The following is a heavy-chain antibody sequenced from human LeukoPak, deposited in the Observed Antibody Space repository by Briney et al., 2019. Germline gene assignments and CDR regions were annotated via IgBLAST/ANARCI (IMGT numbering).Heavy chain of an antibody. V-gene: IGHV3-64D*06. J-gene: IGHJ4*02. Sequence: GRSLRLSCSASGFTFSSYAMHWVRQAPGKGLEYVSAISSNGGSTYYADSVKGRFTISRDNSKNTLYLQMSSLRAEDTAVYYCVKTSTEQLGRAFDYWGRGTLVTVSS. CDR1: GFTFSSYA. CDR3: VKTSTEQLGRAFDY. D-gene: IGHD6-6*01. CDR2: ISSNGGST.